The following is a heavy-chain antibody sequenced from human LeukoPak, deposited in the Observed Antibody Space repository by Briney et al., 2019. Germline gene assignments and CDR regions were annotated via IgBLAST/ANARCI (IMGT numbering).Heavy chain of an antibody. D-gene: IGHD3-10*01. CDR1: GDSVSSNSAA. J-gene: IGHJ4*02. Sequence: SQTLSLTCAISGDSVSSNSAAWNWIRQSPSRGLEWLGRTYYRSKWYNDYAVSVKSRITINPDTSKNHFSVQLNSVTPEDTAVYYCAKDTYYYGSGSYYNGIDYWGQGTLVTVSS. CDR2: TYYRSKWYN. CDR3: AKDTYYYGSGSYYNGIDY. V-gene: IGHV6-1*01.